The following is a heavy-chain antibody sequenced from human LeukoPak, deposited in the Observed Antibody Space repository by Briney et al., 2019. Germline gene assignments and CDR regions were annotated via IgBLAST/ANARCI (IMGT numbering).Heavy chain of an antibody. CDR3: AKDSCSGGSCYFGLDY. CDR1: GFTFSSYA. J-gene: IGHJ4*02. V-gene: IGHV3-23*01. D-gene: IGHD2-15*01. CDR2: ISGSGGST. Sequence: GGSLRLSCAASGFTFSSYAMSWVRQAPGKGLEWVSAISGSGGSTYYADSVKGRFTISRDNSKNTLYLQMNSPRAEDTAVYYCAKDSCSGGSCYFGLDYWGQGTLVTVSS.